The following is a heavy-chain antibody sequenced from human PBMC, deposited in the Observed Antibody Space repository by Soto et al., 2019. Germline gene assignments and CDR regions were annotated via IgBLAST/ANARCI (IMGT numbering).Heavy chain of an antibody. CDR2: IWYDGSNK. D-gene: IGHD3-16*02. J-gene: IGHJ4*02. CDR1: GFTFSSYG. CDR3: AREDRYDYIWGSYRHPHFDY. V-gene: IGHV3-33*01. Sequence: GGSLRLSCAESGFTFSSYGMHWVRQAPGKGLEWVAVIWYDGSNKYYADSVKGRFTISRDNSKNTLYLQMNSLRAEDTAVYYCAREDRYDYIWGSYRHPHFDYWGQGTLVTVSS.